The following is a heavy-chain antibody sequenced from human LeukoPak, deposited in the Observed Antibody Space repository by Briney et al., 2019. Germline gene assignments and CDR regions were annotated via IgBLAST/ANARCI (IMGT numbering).Heavy chain of an antibody. V-gene: IGHV1-46*01. CDR2: INPSGGST. D-gene: IGHD3-22*01. CDR1: GYTFTSYY. Sequence: ASVKVSCKASGYTFTSYYMHWVRQAPGQGLEWMGIINPSGGSTSYAQKFQGRVTMTRDMSTSTVYMELSSLRSEDTAVYYCARDPNNYYESKTLDYWGQGTLVTVSS. CDR3: ARDPNNYYESKTLDY. J-gene: IGHJ4*02.